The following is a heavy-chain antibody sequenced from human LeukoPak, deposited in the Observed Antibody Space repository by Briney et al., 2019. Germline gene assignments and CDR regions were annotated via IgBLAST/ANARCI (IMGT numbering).Heavy chain of an antibody. CDR2: INRDGSER. J-gene: IGHJ4*02. V-gene: IGHV3-7*03. CDR1: GFTFSNYW. CDR3: ARGRGADYGGNSGYFDY. Sequence: QTGGSLRLSCAASGFTFSNYWMTWVRQAPGKGLEWVANINRDGSERYYVDSVKGRFTISRDDAKSSLYLQMNSLRAEDTAVYYCARGRGADYGGNSGYFDYWGRGTLVTVSS. D-gene: IGHD4-23*01.